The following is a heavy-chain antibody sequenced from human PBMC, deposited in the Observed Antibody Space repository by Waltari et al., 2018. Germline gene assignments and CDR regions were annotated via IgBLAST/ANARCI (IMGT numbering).Heavy chain of an antibody. V-gene: IGHV4-39*01. CDR2: IYYSGST. CDR3: ARRSTVTSFDY. CDR1: GGSISSSSYY. J-gene: IGHJ4*02. D-gene: IGHD4-17*01. Sequence: QLQLQESGPGLVKPSETLSLTCTVSGGSISSSSYYWGWIRQPPGKGLAWIGSIYYSGSTYYNTHVRSRVTISVDTSKNQFSLKLSSVTAADTAVYYCARRSTVTSFDYWGQGTLVTVSS.